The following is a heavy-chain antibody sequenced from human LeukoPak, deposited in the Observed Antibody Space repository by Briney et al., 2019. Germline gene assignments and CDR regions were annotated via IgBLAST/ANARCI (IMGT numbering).Heavy chain of an antibody. CDR1: GGSISSYY. CDR3: ARLSETSGSYRRFDY. Sequence: PSETLSLTCTVSGGSISSYYWSWIRQPPGKGLEWLGYIYYSGSTNYNPSLKSRVTISLDTSKNQFSLKLSSVTAADTAVYYCARLSETSGSYRRFDYWGQGTLVTVSS. V-gene: IGHV4-59*08. CDR2: IYYSGST. D-gene: IGHD1-26*01. J-gene: IGHJ4*02.